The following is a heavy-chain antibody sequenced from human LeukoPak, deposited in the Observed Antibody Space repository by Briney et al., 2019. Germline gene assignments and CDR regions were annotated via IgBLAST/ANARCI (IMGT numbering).Heavy chain of an antibody. Sequence: GASVKVSCKASGGTFSSYGISWVRQAPGQGLEWMGWISAYNGNTNYAQKLQGRVTMTTDTSTSTAYMELRSLRSDDTAVYYCARELYSSGYYYHFDYWGQGTLVTVSS. CDR2: ISAYNGNT. CDR3: ARELYSSGYYYHFDY. D-gene: IGHD3-22*01. V-gene: IGHV1-18*01. CDR1: GGTFSSYG. J-gene: IGHJ4*02.